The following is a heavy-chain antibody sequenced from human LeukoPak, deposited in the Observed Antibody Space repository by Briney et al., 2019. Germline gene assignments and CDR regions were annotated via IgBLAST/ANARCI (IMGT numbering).Heavy chain of an antibody. J-gene: IGHJ4*02. V-gene: IGHV1-69*04. Sequence: SVKVSCKASGGTFSSYAISWVRQAPGQGLELMGRIIPILGIANYAQKFQGRVTITADKSTSTAYMELSSLRSEDTAVYDCASHPYSSGWYFDYWGQGTLVTVSS. CDR1: GGTFSSYA. D-gene: IGHD6-19*01. CDR2: IIPILGIA. CDR3: ASHPYSSGWYFDY.